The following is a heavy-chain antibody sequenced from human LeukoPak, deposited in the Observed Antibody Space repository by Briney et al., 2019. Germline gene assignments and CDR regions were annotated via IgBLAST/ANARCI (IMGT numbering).Heavy chain of an antibody. D-gene: IGHD3-3*01. CDR2: IYHSGSGST. CDR3: AGINDFWSGPTLDV. V-gene: IGHV4-30-2*01. Sequence: SETLSLTCAVSGGSISSGGYSWSWIRQPPGKGLEWIGYIYHSGSGSTYYNPSLKSRVTISIDKSKNQFSLKLNSVTAADTAVYYCAGINDFWSGPTLDVWGQGTTVTVSS. CDR1: GGSISSGGYS. J-gene: IGHJ6*02.